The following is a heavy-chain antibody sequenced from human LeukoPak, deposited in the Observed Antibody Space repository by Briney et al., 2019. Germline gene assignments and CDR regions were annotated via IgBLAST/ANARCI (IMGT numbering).Heavy chain of an antibody. CDR1: GGTFSSYA. V-gene: IGHV1-69*13. J-gene: IGHJ4*02. Sequence: GASVKVSCKASGGTFSSYAISWVRQAPGQGLEWMGGIIPIFGTANHAQKFQGRVTITADESTSTAYMELSSLRSEDTAVYYCATNADYGGNENYYFDYWGQGTLVTVSS. CDR2: IIPIFGTA. CDR3: ATNADYGGNENYYFDY. D-gene: IGHD4-23*01.